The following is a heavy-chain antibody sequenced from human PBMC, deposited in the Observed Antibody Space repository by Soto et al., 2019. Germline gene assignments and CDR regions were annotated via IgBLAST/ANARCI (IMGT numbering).Heavy chain of an antibody. D-gene: IGHD5-12*01. CDR3: ARQRWLQFLDY. V-gene: IGHV4-34*01. J-gene: IGHJ4*02. CDR2: INHSGST. Sequence: PSETLSLTCAVYGGSFSCYYWSWIRQPPGKGLEWIGEINHSGSTNYNPSLKSRVTISVDTSKNQFSLKLSSVTAADTAVYYCARQRWLQFLDYWGQGTLVTVS. CDR1: GGSFSCYY.